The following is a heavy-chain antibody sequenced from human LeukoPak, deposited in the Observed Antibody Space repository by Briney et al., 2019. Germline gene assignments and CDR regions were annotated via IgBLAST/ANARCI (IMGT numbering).Heavy chain of an antibody. V-gene: IGHV1-2*02. J-gene: IGHJ6*02. CDR2: IDPKSGGT. Sequence: GASVKVSCKASGYTFTDYYLHWVRQAPGQGPEWMGWIDPKSGGTNYAQKFQGRVTMTRDTSITTAYMELSRLISDDMAVYYCARDKQEEDDYGMDVWGQGTTVIVSS. CDR3: ARDKQEEDDYGMDV. CDR1: GYTFTDYY.